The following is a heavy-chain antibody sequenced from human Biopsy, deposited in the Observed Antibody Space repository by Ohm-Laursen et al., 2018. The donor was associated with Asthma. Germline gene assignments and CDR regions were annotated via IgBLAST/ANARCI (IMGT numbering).Heavy chain of an antibody. Sequence: SDTLSLTCPVSGASITSSAYYWGWIRQPPGKGLEWIGNIHYSGSTYSNPSLKSRVTISVDTSKKQISLRLSSVIAADTAVYYCADFCSGGNCPDHWGQGTLITVSS. CDR2: IHYSGST. CDR3: ADFCSGGNCPDH. D-gene: IGHD2-15*01. J-gene: IGHJ4*02. V-gene: IGHV4-39*07. CDR1: GASITSSAYY.